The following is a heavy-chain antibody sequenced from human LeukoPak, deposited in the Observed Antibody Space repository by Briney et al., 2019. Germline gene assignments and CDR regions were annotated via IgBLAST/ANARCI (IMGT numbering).Heavy chain of an antibody. CDR3: ARKMGYSSSWYNR. CDR2: INHSGST. D-gene: IGHD6-13*01. J-gene: IGHJ4*02. Sequence: SETLSLTCAVYGGSFSGYYRSWIRQPPGKGLEWIGEINHSGSTNYNPSLKSRVTISVDTSKNQFSLKLSSVTAADTAVYYCARKMGYSSSWYNRWGQGTLATVSS. V-gene: IGHV4-34*01. CDR1: GGSFSGYY.